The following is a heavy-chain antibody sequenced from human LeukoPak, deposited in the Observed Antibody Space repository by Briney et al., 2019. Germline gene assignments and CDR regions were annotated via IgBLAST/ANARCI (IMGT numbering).Heavy chain of an antibody. J-gene: IGHJ4*02. CDR3: ARDYKYAFDN. D-gene: IGHD5-24*01. V-gene: IGHV3-48*01. CDR2: IGISSGNT. CDR1: GFSFSDYS. Sequence: GGSLRLSCAASGFSFSDYSMNWVRQAPGKGLEWISCIGISSGNTYYADSVKGRFTISGDKAKDSLYLQMNSLRVEDTAVYYCARDYKYAFDNWGQGILVTVSS.